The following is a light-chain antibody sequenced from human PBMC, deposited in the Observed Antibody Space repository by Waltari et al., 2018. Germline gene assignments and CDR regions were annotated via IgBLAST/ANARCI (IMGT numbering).Light chain of an antibody. CDR1: QSISNY. Sequence: DIQMTQSPVSLSASVGDRVTITCRASQSISNYLNWYQQKPGKVPKLLIYAASRLQSGVPSRFSGSGSGTDFTLTITSLQPEDVATYYCQASYTEPYFFGQGTKLEIK. CDR3: QASYTEPYF. J-gene: IGKJ2*01. CDR2: AAS. V-gene: IGKV1-39*01.